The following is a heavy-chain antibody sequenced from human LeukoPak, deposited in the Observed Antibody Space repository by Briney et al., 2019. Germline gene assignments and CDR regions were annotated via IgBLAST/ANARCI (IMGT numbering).Heavy chain of an antibody. CDR2: IRSTANGYAT. Sequence: GGALRLSCAASGFTFSGSALHWVRQASGKGLEGVGRIRSTANGYATAYAASVKGRFTISRDDSKNTAYLTMDSLNTEDTAVYYCTGNYYGSGSYADFDYWGQGTLVTVSS. V-gene: IGHV3-73*01. CDR3: TGNYYGSGSYADFDY. CDR1: GFTFSGSA. D-gene: IGHD3-10*01. J-gene: IGHJ4*02.